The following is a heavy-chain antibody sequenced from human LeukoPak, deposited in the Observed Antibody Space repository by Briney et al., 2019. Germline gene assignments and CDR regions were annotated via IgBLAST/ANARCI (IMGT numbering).Heavy chain of an antibody. V-gene: IGHV3-23*01. CDR3: AKSLRIQLWSHYFDY. CDR1: GFTFSSYA. Sequence: PGGSLRLSCAACGFTFSSYAMSWVRQAPGKGLEWVSAISGSGGSTYYADSVKGRFTISRDNSKNTLYLQMNSLRAEDTAVYYCAKSLRIQLWSHYFDYWGQGTLVTVSS. J-gene: IGHJ4*02. D-gene: IGHD5-18*01. CDR2: ISGSGGST.